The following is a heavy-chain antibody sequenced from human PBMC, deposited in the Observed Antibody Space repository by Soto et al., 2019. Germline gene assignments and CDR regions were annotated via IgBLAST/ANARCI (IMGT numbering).Heavy chain of an antibody. D-gene: IGHD4-17*01. V-gene: IGHV4-39*01. Sequence: PSETLSLTCTVSGGSISSSSYFWGWIRQPPGKGLEWIGSIYYSGSTYYNPSLKSRVTISVDTSKNQFSLKLSSVTAADTAVYYCARPYHDYGHPYFDYWGKGTLVTVPS. J-gene: IGHJ4*02. CDR3: ARPYHDYGHPYFDY. CDR1: GGSISSSSYF. CDR2: IYYSGST.